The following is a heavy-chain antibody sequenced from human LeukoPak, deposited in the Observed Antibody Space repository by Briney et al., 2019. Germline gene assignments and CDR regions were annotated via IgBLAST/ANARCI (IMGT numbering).Heavy chain of an antibody. V-gene: IGHV4-39*01. J-gene: IGHJ4*02. D-gene: IGHD6-19*01. CDR3: ARHDGSGRRIALDF. Sequence: SETLSLTCTVSGGSISSSPYSWGWIRQPPGKGLEWIGSIYKDGRSQYNPSLKSRATISVDTSKNQFSLKLSSVTAADTAVYYCARHDGSGRRIALDFWGQGTLVTVSS. CDR1: GGSISSSPYS. CDR2: IYKDGRS.